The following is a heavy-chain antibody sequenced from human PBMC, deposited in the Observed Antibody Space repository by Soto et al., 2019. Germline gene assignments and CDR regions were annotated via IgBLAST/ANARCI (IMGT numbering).Heavy chain of an antibody. CDR3: AKDASVKTTTAMVCDY. Sequence: GGSLRLSCAASGFTFSSYAMSWVRQAPGKGLEWVSAISGSGGSTYYADSVKGRLTISRDNSKNTLYLQMNSLRAEDTAVYYCAKDASVKTTTAMVCDYWGQGTLVTVSS. CDR1: GFTFSSYA. V-gene: IGHV3-23*01. J-gene: IGHJ4*02. CDR2: ISGSGGST. D-gene: IGHD5-18*01.